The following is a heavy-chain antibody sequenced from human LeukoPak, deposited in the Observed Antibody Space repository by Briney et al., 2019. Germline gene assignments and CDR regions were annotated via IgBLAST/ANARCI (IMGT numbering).Heavy chain of an antibody. CDR1: GFTFSRYS. V-gene: IGHV3-21*01. CDR3: ARGGDGYNLHFDY. D-gene: IGHD5-24*01. J-gene: IGHJ4*02. Sequence: GGSLRLSCAASGFTFSRYSMNWVRQAPGKGLEWVSSISSSSSYIYYADSVKGRFTISRDNAKNSLYLQMNSLRAEDTAVYYCARGGDGYNLHFDYWGQGTLVTVSS. CDR2: ISSSSSYI.